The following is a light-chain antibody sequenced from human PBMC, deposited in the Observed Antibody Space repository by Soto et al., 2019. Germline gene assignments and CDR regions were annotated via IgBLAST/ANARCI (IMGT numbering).Light chain of an antibody. CDR1: SSNIGSNT. CDR2: TAG. CDR3: SAWDNSLNGYV. J-gene: IGLJ1*01. Sequence: QSVLTQPLSASASPGQRVTISYSGGSSNIGSNTVAWYQHLPGTAPPRLIFTAGQRPSGVPGRFSGSKSGTSASLAISELQSEDAGDYYCSAWDNSLNGYVFGPGTKVTVL. V-gene: IGLV1-44*01.